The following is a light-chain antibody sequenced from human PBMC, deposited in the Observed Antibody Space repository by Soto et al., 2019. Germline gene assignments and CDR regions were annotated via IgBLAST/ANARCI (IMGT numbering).Light chain of an antibody. CDR1: SSNIGAGYD. V-gene: IGLV1-40*01. CDR2: GNS. J-gene: IGLJ1*01. CDR3: QSYDSSLSGYV. Sequence: QSVLTQPPSVSGAPGQRVTISCTGSSSNIGAGYDVHWYQQLPGTAPKLLIYGNSNRPSGVPDRFSGSKSGTSASLASTGLQAEDEADYHCQSYDSSLSGYVFGTGTKLTVL.